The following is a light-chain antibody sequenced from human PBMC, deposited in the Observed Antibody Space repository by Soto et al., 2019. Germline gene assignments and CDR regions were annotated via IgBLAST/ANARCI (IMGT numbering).Light chain of an antibody. CDR2: DAS. V-gene: IGKV1-33*01. J-gene: IGKJ5*01. CDR1: QDISDY. CDR3: QQYDNLPIT. Sequence: DIQMTQSPSSLSASVGDRVTITCQASQDISDYLNWYQQKPGKAPKVLIFDASSLESGVPSRFSGSGSRTDFTFTISSLQPEDIATYYCQQYDNLPITFGQGTRLEIK.